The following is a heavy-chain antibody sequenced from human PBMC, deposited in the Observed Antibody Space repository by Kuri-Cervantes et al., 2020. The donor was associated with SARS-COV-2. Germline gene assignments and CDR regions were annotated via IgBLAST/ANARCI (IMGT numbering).Heavy chain of an antibody. V-gene: IGHV3-23*03. D-gene: IGHD3-22*01. CDR3: ARVRGLGSADSSAFRGYYFDY. J-gene: IGHJ4*02. Sequence: GESLKISCAASGFTFSSYAMSWVRQAPGKGLEWVSVIYSGGSSTYYADSVKGRFTISRDNAKNSLYLQMNSLRAEDTAVYYCARVRGLGSADSSAFRGYYFDYWGQGTLVTVSS. CDR2: IYSGGSST. CDR1: GFTFSSYA.